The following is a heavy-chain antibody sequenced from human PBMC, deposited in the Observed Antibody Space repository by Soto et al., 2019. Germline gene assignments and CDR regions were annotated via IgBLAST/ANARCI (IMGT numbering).Heavy chain of an antibody. D-gene: IGHD2-15*01. V-gene: IGHV1-69*08. J-gene: IGHJ4*02. CDR3: ARIPRYSYPTSDPLDN. CDR2: ILPIMGSA. Sequence: SVKVSCKASGGTFNTYTFSWVRQAPGQGLEWMGSILPIMGSANYAHDFRGRLSITADPSTTTAYMELTSLTSHDTAIYYCARIPRYSYPTSDPLDNWGQGTLVTVSS. CDR1: GGTFNTYT.